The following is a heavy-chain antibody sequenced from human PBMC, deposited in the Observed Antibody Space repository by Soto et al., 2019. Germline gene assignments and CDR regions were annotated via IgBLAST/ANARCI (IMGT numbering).Heavy chain of an antibody. CDR1: GGSISSGGYY. V-gene: IGHV4-31*03. D-gene: IGHD1-7*01. Sequence: PSETLSLTCTVSGGSISSGGYYWTWIRQHPGKGLEWIGYIYSSGSTYHNPSLKSRVTISIDTSKNQFSLKLSSVTAADAAVYYCARGTNWNYGLWGQGALVTVSS. J-gene: IGHJ4*02. CDR3: ARGTNWNYGL. CDR2: IYSSGST.